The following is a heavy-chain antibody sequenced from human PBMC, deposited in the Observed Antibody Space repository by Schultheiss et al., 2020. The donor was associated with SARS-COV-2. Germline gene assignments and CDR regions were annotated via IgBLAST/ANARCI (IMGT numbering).Heavy chain of an antibody. CDR1: GYTFTSYG. V-gene: IGHV1-18*04. CDR2: ISGYSGNT. Sequence: ASVKVSCKASGYTFTSYGIIWVRQAPGQGLEWMGWISGYSGNTTYAQKFQGRVTMTRDTSISTAYMELSRLRSDDTAVYYCARDERWLQFVYFQHWGQGTLVTVSS. D-gene: IGHD5-24*01. J-gene: IGHJ1*01. CDR3: ARDERWLQFVYFQH.